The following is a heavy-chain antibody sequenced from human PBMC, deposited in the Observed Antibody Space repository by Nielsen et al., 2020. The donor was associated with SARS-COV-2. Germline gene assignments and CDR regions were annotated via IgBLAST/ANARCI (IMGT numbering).Heavy chain of an antibody. D-gene: IGHD2-2*01. CDR2: IYYSGST. J-gene: IGHJ6*02. V-gene: IGHV4-39*01. CDR3: ARHHRCVVPAAGCYYYGMDV. Sequence: WIRQPPGKGLEWIGSIYYSGSTYYNPSLKSRVTISVDTSKNQLSLKLTSVTAADTAVYYCARHHRCVVPAAGCYYYGMDVWGQGTTVTVSS.